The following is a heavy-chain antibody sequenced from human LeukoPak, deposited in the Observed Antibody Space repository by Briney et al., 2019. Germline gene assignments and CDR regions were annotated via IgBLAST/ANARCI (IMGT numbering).Heavy chain of an antibody. CDR1: GFTFSSYE. V-gene: IGHV3-48*03. J-gene: IGHJ5*02. D-gene: IGHD5-18*01. CDR2: ISSSGSTI. CDR3: ARAKSVDTAMWFDP. Sequence: PGGPLRLSCAASGFTFSSYEMNWVRQAPGKGLEWVSYISSSGSTIYYADSVKGRFTISRDNAKNSLYLQMNSLRAEDTAVYYCARAKSVDTAMWFDPWGQGTLVTVSS.